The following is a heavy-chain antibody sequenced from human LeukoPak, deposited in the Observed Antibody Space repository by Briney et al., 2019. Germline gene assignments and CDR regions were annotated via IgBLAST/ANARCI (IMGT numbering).Heavy chain of an antibody. CDR1: GGSISSYY. V-gene: IGHV4-4*07. J-gene: IGHJ4*02. CDR3: ARGPRITMVRGVSRRSASFDY. Sequence: PSETLSLTCTVSGGSISSYYWSWIRQPAGKGLEWIGRIYTSGSTNYNPSLKSRVTMSVDTSKNQFSLKLSSVTAADTAVYYCARGPRITMVRGVSRRSASFDYWGQGTLVTVSS. D-gene: IGHD3-10*01. CDR2: IYTSGST.